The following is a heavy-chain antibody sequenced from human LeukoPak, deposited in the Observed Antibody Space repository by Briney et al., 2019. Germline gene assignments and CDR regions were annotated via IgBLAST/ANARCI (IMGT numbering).Heavy chain of an antibody. CDR3: ARDSVGVSAFDI. Sequence: SETLSLTCTVSGGSISSYYWSWIRQPPGKGLEWIGYIYYSGSTNYNPSLKSRVTISVDTSKNQFSLKLSSVTAADTAVYYCARDSVGVSAFDIWGQGTMVTVSS. CDR1: GGSISSYY. V-gene: IGHV4-59*01. D-gene: IGHD1-26*01. CDR2: IYYSGST. J-gene: IGHJ3*02.